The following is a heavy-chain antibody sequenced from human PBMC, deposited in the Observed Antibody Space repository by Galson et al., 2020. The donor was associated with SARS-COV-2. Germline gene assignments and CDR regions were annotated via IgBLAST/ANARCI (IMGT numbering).Heavy chain of an antibody. CDR3: AKVATLLLEWLPHFDY. CDR1: GFTFSSYA. Sequence: GGSLRLSCAASGFTFSSYAMSWVRQAPGKGLEWVSAISGSGGSTYYADSVKGRFTISRDNSKNTLYLQMNSLRAEDTAVYYCAKVATLLLEWLPHFDYWGQGTLVTVSS. CDR2: ISGSGGST. D-gene: IGHD3-3*01. J-gene: IGHJ4*02. V-gene: IGHV3-23*01.